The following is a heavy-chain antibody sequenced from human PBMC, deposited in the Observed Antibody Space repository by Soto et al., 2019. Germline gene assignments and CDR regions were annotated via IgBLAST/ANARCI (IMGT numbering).Heavy chain of an antibody. V-gene: IGHV1-2*04. J-gene: IGHJ3*02. CDR3: ARVFMGSVAGAFDI. CDR2: INPNSRGT. D-gene: IGHD6-19*01. Sequence: QVQLVQSGAAVKKPGASVKVSCKASGYTFTGYYMHWVRQAPGQGLEWMGWINPNSRGTNYAQKFEGWFTMTRDTSFSTAYMELSRLRSDDSAVYYCARVFMGSVAGAFDIWGQGTMVTVSS. CDR1: GYTFTGYY.